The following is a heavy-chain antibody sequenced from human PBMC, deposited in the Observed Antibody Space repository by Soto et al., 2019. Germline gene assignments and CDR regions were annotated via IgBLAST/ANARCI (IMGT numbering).Heavy chain of an antibody. J-gene: IGHJ5*02. CDR2: INMDGTKT. CDR3: ARDYYYDSRSSSVNWFDP. CDR1: ELTFSKYW. V-gene: IGHV3-74*01. Sequence: GGSLRLSCVASELTFSKYWMHWVRQAPGKGLVWVSRINMDGTKTAYADSVKGRFTVSRDNANNTLYLQMNSLGVEDTAVYYCARDYYYDSRSSSVNWFDPWGQGTLVTVSS. D-gene: IGHD3-22*01.